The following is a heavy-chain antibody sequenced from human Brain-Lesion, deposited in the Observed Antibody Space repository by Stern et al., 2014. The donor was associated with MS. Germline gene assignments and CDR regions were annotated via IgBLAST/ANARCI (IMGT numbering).Heavy chain of an antibody. CDR2: INPNTGGT. Sequence: QVQLVQSGAEVKKPGASVKGSCKTSGYIFTGYYIHWVRQATGQGLEWMAWINPNTGGTKYAQKFQGRVPMSRDTSISTAYVELSSLTSDDTAVYYCARDQRGITIFGVVTDYYYLGMDVWGQGTTVTVSS. J-gene: IGHJ6*02. CDR1: GYIFTGYY. CDR3: ARDQRGITIFGVVTDYYYLGMDV. D-gene: IGHD3-3*01. V-gene: IGHV1-2*02.